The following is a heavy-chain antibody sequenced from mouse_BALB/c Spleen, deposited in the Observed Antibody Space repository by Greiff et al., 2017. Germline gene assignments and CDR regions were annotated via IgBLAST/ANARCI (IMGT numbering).Heavy chain of an antibody. Sequence: EVKLQQSGPELVKPGASVKMSCKASGYTFTSYVMHWVKQKPGQGLEWIGYINPYNDGTKYNEKFKGKATLTSDKSSSTAYMELSSLTSEDSAVYYCARTGTFYYYAMDYWGQGTSVTVSS. CDR3: ARTGTFYYYAMDY. D-gene: IGHD4-1*01. V-gene: IGHV1-14*01. CDR1: GYTFTSYV. J-gene: IGHJ4*01. CDR2: INPYNDGT.